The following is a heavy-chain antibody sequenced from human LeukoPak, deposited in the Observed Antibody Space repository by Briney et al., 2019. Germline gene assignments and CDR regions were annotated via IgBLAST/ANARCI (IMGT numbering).Heavy chain of an antibody. V-gene: IGHV3-23*01. CDR3: AKTMGTSWDFDY. Sequence: PGGSLRLSCAASGFSFSAYGMTWVRQAPGKGLEWVSVISNSGGITHYADSVKGRFTISRDNSKNRLYLQMNSLRAEDTAVYYRAKTMGTSWDFDYWGQGTLVTVSS. CDR1: GFSFSAYG. CDR2: ISNSGGIT. J-gene: IGHJ4*02. D-gene: IGHD2-2*01.